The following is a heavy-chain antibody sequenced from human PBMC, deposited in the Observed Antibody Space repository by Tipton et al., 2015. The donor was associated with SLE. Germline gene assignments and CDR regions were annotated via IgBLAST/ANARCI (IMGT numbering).Heavy chain of an antibody. D-gene: IGHD6-19*01. Sequence: VQLVQSGGGLVQPGGSLRLSCAASGFTFSSYAMHWVRQAPGKGLEYVSSISSNGGSTYYADSVKGRFTISRDNSKNTLYLQMGSLRAEDMAVYYCARVGVAGTLGWWGQGTLVTVSS. J-gene: IGHJ4*02. V-gene: IGHV3-64*07. CDR2: ISSNGGST. CDR1: GFTFSSYA. CDR3: ARVGVAGTLGW.